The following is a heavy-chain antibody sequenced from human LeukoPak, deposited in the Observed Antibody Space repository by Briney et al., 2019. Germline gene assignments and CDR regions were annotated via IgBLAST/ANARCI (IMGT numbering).Heavy chain of an antibody. CDR2: ISSSSTYI. J-gene: IGHJ4*02. D-gene: IGHD1-26*01. Sequence: GGSLRLSCAASGFTFSSSNMNWVRRAPGRGLEWVSSISSSSTYIFYADSVKGRFTISRDNAKNSLYLQMNSPRAEDTAVYYCAKYSGTYRDYWGQGTLVTVSS. CDR3: AKYSGTYRDY. V-gene: IGHV3-21*01. CDR1: GFTFSSSN.